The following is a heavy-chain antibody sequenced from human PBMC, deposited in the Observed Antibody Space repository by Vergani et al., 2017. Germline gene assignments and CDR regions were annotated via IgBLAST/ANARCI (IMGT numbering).Heavy chain of an antibody. CDR3: ARSRMYYGAGSPDY. D-gene: IGHD3-10*01. CDR2: IYYSENK. CDR1: GGSITHGALY. J-gene: IGHJ4*02. Sequence: QLQLQESGPGLVKPSETLSLTCTVSGGSITHGALYWGWIRPSPGKGLEWIGSIYYSENKFYNPSLESRVTLSIDTTKNQFSLKLKSVTAADTAVYYCARSRMYYGAGSPDYWGQGTLVTVSS. V-gene: IGHV4-39*01.